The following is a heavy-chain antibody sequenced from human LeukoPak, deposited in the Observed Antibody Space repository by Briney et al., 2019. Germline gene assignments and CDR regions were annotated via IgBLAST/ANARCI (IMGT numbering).Heavy chain of an antibody. CDR2: IKQDGSEK. CDR1: GFTFSSYA. J-gene: IGHJ4*02. V-gene: IGHV3-7*04. CDR3: ARGLLAAAGIDY. Sequence: GGSLRLSCAASGFTFSSYAMSWVRQAPGKGLEWVANIKQDGSEKNYVDSVKGRFTISRDDAKKSLYLQMNSLRAEDTAVYYCARGLLAAAGIDYWGQGALVTVSS. D-gene: IGHD6-13*01.